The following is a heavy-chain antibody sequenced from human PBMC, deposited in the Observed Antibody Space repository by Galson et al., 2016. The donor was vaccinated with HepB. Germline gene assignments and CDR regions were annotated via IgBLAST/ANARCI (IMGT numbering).Heavy chain of an antibody. J-gene: IGHJ3*01. V-gene: IGHV1-8*01. CDR3: ARGRSGPKYFDILI. D-gene: IGHD3-9*01. Sequence: SVKVSCKATGYPFDTHDINWVRQAPGQGLEWMGRMDPNSGRAYYEQKFRGRVTLTRESSIQTAYMELSALTNDDTAVYYCARGRSGPKYFDILIWGQGTVVTVSS. CDR2: MDPNSGRA. CDR1: GYPFDTHD.